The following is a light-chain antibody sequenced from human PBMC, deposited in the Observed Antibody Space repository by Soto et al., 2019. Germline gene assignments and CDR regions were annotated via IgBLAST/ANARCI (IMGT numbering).Light chain of an antibody. CDR3: QQYLDWRT. J-gene: IGKJ1*01. V-gene: IGKV3-15*01. CDR1: QSVSSD. Sequence: EIVITQSPATLSVSPGDRATLACRASQSVSSDLACYQHKPGRPPRLLIYGASTRATGIPDTFSGSGSGTECTLTISSLQSEDSAVYYFQQYLDWRTLGPGTRVEVK. CDR2: GAS.